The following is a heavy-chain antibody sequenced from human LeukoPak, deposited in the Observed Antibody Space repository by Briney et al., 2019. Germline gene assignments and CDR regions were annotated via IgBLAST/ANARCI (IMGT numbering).Heavy chain of an antibody. CDR1: GGTFSSYA. CDR3: AREGYYTGGGAFDI. V-gene: IGHV1-69*05. J-gene: IGHJ3*02. CDR2: IIPILGTA. Sequence: ASVKVSCKASGGTFSSYAISWVRQAPGQGLEWMGGIIPILGTANYAQQSQGRVTITTDESTSTAYMELSSLRSEDTAVYYCAREGYYTGGGAFDIWGQGTMVTVSS. D-gene: IGHD3-3*01.